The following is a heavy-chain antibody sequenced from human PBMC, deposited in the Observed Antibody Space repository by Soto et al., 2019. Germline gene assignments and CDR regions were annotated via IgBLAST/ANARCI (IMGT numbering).Heavy chain of an antibody. J-gene: IGHJ6*03. Sequence: PSETLSLTCAVYGGSFSGYYWSWIRQPPGKGLEWIGEINHSGSTNYNPSLKSRVTISVDTSKNQFSLKLSSVTAADTAVYYCARGALYDILTVYYSPYYHYYYMDVWGKGITVTVFS. CDR3: ARGALYDILTVYYSPYYHYYYMDV. V-gene: IGHV4-34*01. CDR1: GGSFSGYY. D-gene: IGHD3-9*01. CDR2: INHSGST.